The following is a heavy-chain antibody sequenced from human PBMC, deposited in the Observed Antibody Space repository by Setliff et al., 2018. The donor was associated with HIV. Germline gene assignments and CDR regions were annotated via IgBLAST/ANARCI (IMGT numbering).Heavy chain of an antibody. Sequence: GGSLRLSCSASGFTFSSYAMNWVRQAPGKGLEWVSDINGSGDITYYADSVKGRFTISRDNSKNTLYLQMNSLRAEDTAVYYCAKRLTNSPIDYWGQGTLCTVSS. CDR3: AKRLTNSPIDY. D-gene: IGHD1-1*01. J-gene: IGHJ4*02. CDR2: INGSGDIT. CDR1: GFTFSSYA. V-gene: IGHV3-23*01.